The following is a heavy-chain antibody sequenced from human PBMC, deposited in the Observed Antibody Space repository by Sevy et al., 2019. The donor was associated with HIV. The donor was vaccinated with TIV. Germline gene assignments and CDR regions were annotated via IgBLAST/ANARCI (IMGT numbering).Heavy chain of an antibody. CDR1: GFTFSSYD. CDR2: MGSGGDA. J-gene: IGHJ6*02. CDR3: VRSGGYSDYGMDV. D-gene: IGHD5-12*01. V-gene: IGHV3-13*01. Sequence: GGSLRLSCGASGFTFSSYDMHWVRQAAGKGLEWVSGMGSGGDAYYPGSVKGRFTISRENAKNSLYLQMNSLRAGDTAVYYCVRSGGYSDYGMDVWGQGTTVTVSS.